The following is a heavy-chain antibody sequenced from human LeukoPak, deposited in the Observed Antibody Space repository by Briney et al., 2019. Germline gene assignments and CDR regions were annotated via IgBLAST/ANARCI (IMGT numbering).Heavy chain of an antibody. V-gene: IGHV3-13*01. CDR1: GFTFSSYD. J-gene: IGHJ3*02. CDR3: ARGGYSYGYWIVGAFDN. D-gene: IGHD5-18*01. Sequence: PGGSLRLSCAASGFTFSSYDMHWVRQATGKGLEWVSAIGTAGDTYYPGSVKGRLTIPRENAKNSLYLQMNSLRAGDTAVYYCARGGYSYGYWIVGAFDNWGQGTMVTVSS. CDR2: IGTAGDT.